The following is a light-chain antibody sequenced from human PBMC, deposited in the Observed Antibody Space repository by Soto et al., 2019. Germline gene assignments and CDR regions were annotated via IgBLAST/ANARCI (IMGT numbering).Light chain of an antibody. CDR3: QQYYITPLT. CDR2: GAS. CDR1: QSVSSN. Sequence: EIVMTQSPATLSVSPGDRATLSSRASQSVSSNLAWYQQKPGQAPRLLSYGASTRATGIPDRFSDGGSGTEFTLTISSLKAEDVAVYYCQQYYITPLTFGGGTKVDIK. J-gene: IGKJ4*01. V-gene: IGKV3D-15*01.